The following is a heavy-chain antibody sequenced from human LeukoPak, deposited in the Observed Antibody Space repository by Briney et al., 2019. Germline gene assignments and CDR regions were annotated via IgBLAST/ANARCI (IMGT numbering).Heavy chain of an antibody. V-gene: IGHV3-48*03. J-gene: IGHJ4*02. CDR3: TPLGYHLDS. Sequence: GGSLRLSCAASGFAFSAYEMNWVRQAPGKGLEWVSYIAGSDTTTYYADSVRGRFTISRDNAKSSLYLQINSLRAEDTALYYCTPLGYHLDSWGQGTLVTVSS. D-gene: IGHD3-22*01. CDR1: GFAFSAYE. CDR2: IAGSDTTT.